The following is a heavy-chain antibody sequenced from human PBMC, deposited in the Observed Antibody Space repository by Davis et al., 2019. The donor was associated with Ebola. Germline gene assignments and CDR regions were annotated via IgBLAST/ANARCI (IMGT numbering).Heavy chain of an antibody. J-gene: IGHJ6*04. CDR1: GYTFTNYG. V-gene: IGHV1-18*04. CDR2: INPHNGNT. D-gene: IGHD4-11*01. CDR3: ARVGTTVTTSYYYYGMDV. Sequence: ASVKVSCKASGYTFTNYGITWVRQAPGQGLEWMGWINPHNGNTNYAQNVQGRVTMTTDTSTSTAYMEVGSLRSDDTAVYYCARVGTTVTTSYYYYGMDVWGKGTTVTVSS.